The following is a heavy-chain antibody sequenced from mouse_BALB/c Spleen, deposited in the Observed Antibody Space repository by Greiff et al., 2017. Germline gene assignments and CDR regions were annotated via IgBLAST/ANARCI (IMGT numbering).Heavy chain of an antibody. CDR2: IDPENGDT. J-gene: IGHJ3*01. Sequence: VQLQQSGAELVRSGASVKLSCTASGFNIKDYYMHWVKQRPEQGLEWIGWIDPENGDTEYAPKFQGKATMTADTSSNTAYLQLSSLTSEDTAVYYCGGGYAWFAYWGQGTLVTVSA. D-gene: IGHD2-2*01. CDR1: GFNIKDYY. V-gene: IGHV14-4*02. CDR3: GGGYAWFAY.